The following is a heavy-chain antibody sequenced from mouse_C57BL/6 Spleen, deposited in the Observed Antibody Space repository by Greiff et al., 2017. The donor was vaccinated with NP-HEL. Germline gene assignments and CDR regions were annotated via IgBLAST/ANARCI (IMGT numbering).Heavy chain of an antibody. Sequence: EVKLVESGPELVKPGASVKISCKASGYTFTDYYMNWVKQSHGKSLEWIGDINPNNGGTSYNQKFKGKATLTVDKSSSTAYMELRSLTSEDSAVYYCARLRAKDYFDYWGQGTTLTVSS. D-gene: IGHD1-3*01. CDR1: GYTFTDYY. V-gene: IGHV1-26*01. CDR2: INPNNGGT. J-gene: IGHJ2*01. CDR3: ARLRAKDYFDY.